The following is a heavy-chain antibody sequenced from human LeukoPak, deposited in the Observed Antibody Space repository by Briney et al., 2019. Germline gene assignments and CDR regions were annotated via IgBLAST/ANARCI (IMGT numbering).Heavy chain of an antibody. CDR1: GFTVSSNY. V-gene: IGHV3-66*01. CDR2: IYSGGST. J-gene: IGHJ6*02. Sequence: GGSLRLSCAASGFTVSSNYMSWVRQAPGKGLEWVSVIYSGGSTYYADSVKGRFTISRDNSKNTLYLQMNSLRAEDTAVYYCAKAGQYYYGMDVWGQGTTVTVSS. D-gene: IGHD3-10*01. CDR3: AKAGQYYYGMDV.